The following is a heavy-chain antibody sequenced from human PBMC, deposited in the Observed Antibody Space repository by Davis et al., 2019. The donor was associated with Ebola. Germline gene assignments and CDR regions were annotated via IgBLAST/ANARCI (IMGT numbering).Heavy chain of an antibody. Sequence: MPGGSLRLSCETSGFIFRNYVMSWVRQAPGKGLEWIGEINHSGSTNYNPSLKSRVTISVDTSKNQFSLKLSSVTAADTAVYYCARGEYDILTGYFTNWGQGTLVTVSS. J-gene: IGHJ4*02. CDR3: ARGEYDILTGYFTN. V-gene: IGHV4-34*01. CDR1: GFIFRNYV. D-gene: IGHD3-9*01. CDR2: INHSGST.